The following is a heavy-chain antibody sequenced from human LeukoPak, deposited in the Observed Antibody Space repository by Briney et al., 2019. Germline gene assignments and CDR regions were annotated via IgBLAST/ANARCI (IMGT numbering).Heavy chain of an antibody. J-gene: IGHJ4*02. D-gene: IGHD3-22*01. CDR2: ISYDGSNK. CDR1: GFTFSSYG. V-gene: IGHV3-30*18. CDR3: AKDDSSGYVADY. Sequence: PGGSLRLSCAASGFTFSSYGMHWVRQAPGKGLEWVAVISYDGSNKYYADSVKGRFTISRDNSKNTLYLQMSSLRAEDTAVYYCAKDDSSGYVADYWGQGTLVTVSS.